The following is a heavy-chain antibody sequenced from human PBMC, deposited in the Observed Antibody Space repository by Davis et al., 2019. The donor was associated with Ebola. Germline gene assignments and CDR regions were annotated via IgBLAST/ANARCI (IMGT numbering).Heavy chain of an antibody. CDR3: ARAPSSSTNLNWFDP. CDR1: GGSVSSGSYY. J-gene: IGHJ5*02. CDR2: IYYSGST. V-gene: IGHV4-61*01. Sequence: MPSETLSLTCTVSGGSVSSGSYYWSWIRQPPGKGLEWIGYIYYSGSTNYNPSLKSRVTISVDTSKNQFSLKLSSVTAADTAVYYCARAPSSSTNLNWFDPWGQGTLVTVSS. D-gene: IGHD2-2*01.